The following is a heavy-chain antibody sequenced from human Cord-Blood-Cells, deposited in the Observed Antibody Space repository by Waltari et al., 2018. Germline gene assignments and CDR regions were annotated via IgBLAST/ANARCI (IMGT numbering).Heavy chain of an antibody. J-gene: IGHJ4*02. V-gene: IGHV3-23*01. CDR1: GFTFSSYA. Sequence: EVQLLESGGGLVQPGGSLRLSCAASGFTFSSYAMSWVRQAPGKGLEWVSAIRGSGGSTYYADSVKGRFTISRDNSKNTLYLQMNSLRAEDTAVYYCAKLESSGWFYFDYWGQGTLVTVSS. D-gene: IGHD6-19*01. CDR2: IRGSGGST. CDR3: AKLESSGWFYFDY.